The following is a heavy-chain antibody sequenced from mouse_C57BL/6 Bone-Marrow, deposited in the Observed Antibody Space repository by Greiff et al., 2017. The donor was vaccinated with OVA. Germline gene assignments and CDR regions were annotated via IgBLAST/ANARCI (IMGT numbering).Heavy chain of an antibody. CDR2: ISSGGSYT. CDR3: ARRITTPGFDY. Sequence: EVQGVESGGDLVKPGGSLKLSCAASGFTFSSYGMSWVRQTPDKRLEWVATISSGGSYTYYPDSVKGRFTISRDNAKNTLYLQMSSLKSEDTAMYYCARRITTPGFDYWGQGTTLTVSS. V-gene: IGHV5-6*01. CDR1: GFTFSSYG. D-gene: IGHD1-1*01. J-gene: IGHJ2*01.